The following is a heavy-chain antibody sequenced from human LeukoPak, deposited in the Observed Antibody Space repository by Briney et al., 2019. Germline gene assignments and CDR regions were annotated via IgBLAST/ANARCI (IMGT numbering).Heavy chain of an antibody. CDR1: GFTFSNYA. J-gene: IGHJ4*02. Sequence: GGSLRLSCAASGFTFSNYAISWVRQASGKGLEWVSTIRSSGGSTYYADSVKGRFTISRDNSRNTLDLQMNSLGPEDTAVYYCAKEYDSGGYGAYFDYWGQGTLVTVSS. V-gene: IGHV3-23*01. D-gene: IGHD3-10*01. CDR2: IRSSGGST. CDR3: AKEYDSGGYGAYFDY.